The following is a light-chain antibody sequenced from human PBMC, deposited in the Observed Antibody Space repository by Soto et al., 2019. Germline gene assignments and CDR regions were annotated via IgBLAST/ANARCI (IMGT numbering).Light chain of an antibody. J-gene: IGKJ4*01. V-gene: IGKV3-20*01. CDR1: QSVTKSY. Sequence: EIVLTQSPGTLSLSPGERATLSCRASQSVTKSYLAWYQQKPGQAPRLLIDDASRRATGIPDRFSGSGSGTDFTLTISRLEPEDFAVYYCQQCSSLPLTFGGGTKVEIK. CDR2: DAS. CDR3: QQCSSLPLT.